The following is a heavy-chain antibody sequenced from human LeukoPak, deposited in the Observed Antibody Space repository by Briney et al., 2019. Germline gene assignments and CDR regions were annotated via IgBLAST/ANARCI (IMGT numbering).Heavy chain of an antibody. J-gene: IGHJ4*02. CDR1: GYSISSGYY. CDR3: ARGTTVTTVFDY. Sequence: SETLSLTCTVSGYSISSGYYWGWIRQPPGKGLEWIGSIYHSGSTYYNPSLKSRVTISVDTSKNQFSLKLSSVTAADTAVYYCARGTTVTTVFDYWGQGTLVTVSS. CDR2: IYHSGST. V-gene: IGHV4-38-2*02. D-gene: IGHD4-17*01.